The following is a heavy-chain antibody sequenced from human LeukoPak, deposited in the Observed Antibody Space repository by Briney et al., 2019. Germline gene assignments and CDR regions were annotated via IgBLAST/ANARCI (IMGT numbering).Heavy chain of an antibody. CDR2: ISYDGSNK. D-gene: IGHD3-9*01. CDR3: ARGSQYNILTGFIVGAMDDFDY. V-gene: IGHV3-30*04. J-gene: IGHJ4*02. Sequence: PGRSLRLSCAASVFTFSSYTMHWVRQAPGKGLEWVAVISYDGSNKYYADSVKGRFTISKDSSKNTLDLQMNSLRTEDTAVYYCARGSQYNILTGFIVGAMDDFDYWGQGTLVTVSS. CDR1: VFTFSSYT.